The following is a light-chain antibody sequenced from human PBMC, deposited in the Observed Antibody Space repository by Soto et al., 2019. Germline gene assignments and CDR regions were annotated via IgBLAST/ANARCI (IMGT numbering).Light chain of an antibody. J-gene: IGLJ1*01. CDR2: EVT. CDR3: SSYTSSNTLV. V-gene: IGLV2-14*01. Sequence: QSALTQPASVSGSPGQSITISGSGTSEDVGGYNYVSWYQHHPGKAPKLMIYEVTNRPSGLSNRFSGSKSGSTASLTISGLQAEDEADYYCSSYTSSNTLVFGTGTKVTVL. CDR1: SEDVGGYNY.